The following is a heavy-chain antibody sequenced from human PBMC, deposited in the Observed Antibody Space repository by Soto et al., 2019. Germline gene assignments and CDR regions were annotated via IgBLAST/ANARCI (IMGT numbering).Heavy chain of an antibody. D-gene: IGHD6-13*01. CDR1: GGSISSNNW. Sequence: LSLTCTVSGGSISSNNWWSWVRQPPGKELEWIGEISHSGSTNYNPSLKSRVTTSLDKSNNHFSLRLTSVTAADTAVYYCARSPTSSWYGGGAFDIWGQGTMVTVSS. CDR2: ISHSGST. V-gene: IGHV4-4*02. J-gene: IGHJ3*02. CDR3: ARSPTSSWYGGGAFDI.